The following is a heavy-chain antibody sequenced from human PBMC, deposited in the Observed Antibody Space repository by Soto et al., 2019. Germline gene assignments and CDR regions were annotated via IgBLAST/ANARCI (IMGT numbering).Heavy chain of an antibody. D-gene: IGHD2-15*01. Sequence: GASVKVSCKASGYTFTSYGMSWVRQAPGQGLEWMGWISAYNGNTNYAQKLQGRVTMTTDTSTSTAYMELRSLRSDDTAVYYCAREGYCSGGSCYGYYYMDVWGKGTTVTVSS. V-gene: IGHV1-18*01. J-gene: IGHJ6*03. CDR2: ISAYNGNT. CDR1: GYTFTSYG. CDR3: AREGYCSGGSCYGYYYMDV.